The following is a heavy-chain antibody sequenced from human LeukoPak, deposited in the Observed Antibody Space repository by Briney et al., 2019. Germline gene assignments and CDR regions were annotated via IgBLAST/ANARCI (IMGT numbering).Heavy chain of an antibody. D-gene: IGHD3-10*01. Sequence: PSETLSLTCTVSGGSISSSSYYWGWIRQPAGKGLEWIGRIYTSGSTNYNPSLKSRVTISVDTSKNQFSLKLSSVTAADTAVYYCARDGGSGSSSINYYMDVWGKGTTVTISS. CDR2: IYTSGST. J-gene: IGHJ6*03. V-gene: IGHV4-61*02. CDR1: GGSISSSSYY. CDR3: ARDGGSGSSSINYYMDV.